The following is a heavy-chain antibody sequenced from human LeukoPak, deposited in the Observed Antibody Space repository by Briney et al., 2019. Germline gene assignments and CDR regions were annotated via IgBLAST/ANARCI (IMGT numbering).Heavy chain of an antibody. CDR2: MHPNRGNT. CDR3: ARGRALPRLGAFDI. J-gene: IGHJ3*02. D-gene: IGHD6-19*01. V-gene: IGHV1-8*01. Sequence: ASVKVSCKASGYTFTSYDINWVRQATGQGLEWMGWMHPNRGNTGYAQKFQGRVTMTRNTSISTAYMELSSLRSEDTAVYYCARGRALPRLGAFDIWGKGTMVTVSS. CDR1: GYTFTSYD.